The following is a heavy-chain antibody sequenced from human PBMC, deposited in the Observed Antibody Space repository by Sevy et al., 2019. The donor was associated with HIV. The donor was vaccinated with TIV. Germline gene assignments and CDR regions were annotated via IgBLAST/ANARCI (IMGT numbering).Heavy chain of an antibody. J-gene: IGHJ4*02. CDR1: GFTFSSYW. D-gene: IGHD3-9*01. CDR3: ARWSPKYDILTEVFDF. V-gene: IGHV3-7*01. CDR2: IKQGGSEK. Sequence: GGSLRLSCAASGFTFSSYWMSWVRQAPGKGLEWVANIKQGGSEKHYVDSVRGRFTISRDNAKNSLYLQMNSLSAEDTAVYYCARWSPKYDILTEVFDFWGQGTLVTVSS.